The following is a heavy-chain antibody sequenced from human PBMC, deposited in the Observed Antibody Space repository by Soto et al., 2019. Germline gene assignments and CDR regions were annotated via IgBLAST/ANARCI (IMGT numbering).Heavy chain of an antibody. Sequence: EVQLLESGGGLVQPGGSLRLSCAASGFTFSSYAMSWVRQAPGKGLEWVSAISGSGGSTYYADSVKGRFTISRDNSKNTLYLQMNSLRAEDTAVYYCETRPAVPAAMLYYYYYMDVWGKGTTVTVSS. J-gene: IGHJ6*03. D-gene: IGHD2-2*01. CDR1: GFTFSSYA. CDR2: ISGSGGST. V-gene: IGHV3-23*01. CDR3: ETRPAVPAAMLYYYYYMDV.